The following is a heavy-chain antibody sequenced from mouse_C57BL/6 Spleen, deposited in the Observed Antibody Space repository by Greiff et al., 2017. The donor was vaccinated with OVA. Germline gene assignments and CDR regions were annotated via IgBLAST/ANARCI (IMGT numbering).Heavy chain of an antibody. J-gene: IGHJ3*01. CDR2: ISSGSSTI. CDR3: ARPAIYYDYDPWFAY. V-gene: IGHV5-17*01. CDR1: GFTFSDYG. D-gene: IGHD2-4*01. Sequence: EVQVVESGGGLVKPGGSLKLSCAASGFTFSDYGMHWVRQAPEKGLEWVAYISSGSSTIDYADTVKGRFTISRDNAKNNLFLQMTSLRSEDTAMYYCARPAIYYDYDPWFAYWGQGTLVTVSA.